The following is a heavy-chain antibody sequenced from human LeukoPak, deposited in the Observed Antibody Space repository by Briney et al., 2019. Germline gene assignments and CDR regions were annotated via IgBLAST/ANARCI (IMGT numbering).Heavy chain of an antibody. CDR2: INTDGSGT. Sequence: GGSLRLSCAASGFSFTSYWMHWVRQAPGKGLVWISCINTDGSGTTYADSVKGRFTISRDNSKNTLYLQMNSLRVEDTAVYYCAKDAHLMGSVVTASYWGQGTLVTVSS. D-gene: IGHD2-21*02. CDR3: AKDAHLMGSVVTASY. J-gene: IGHJ4*02. CDR1: GFSFTSYW. V-gene: IGHV3-74*01.